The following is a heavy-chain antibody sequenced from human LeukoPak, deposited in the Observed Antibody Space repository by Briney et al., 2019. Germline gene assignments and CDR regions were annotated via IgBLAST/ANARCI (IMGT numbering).Heavy chain of an antibody. CDR3: AREQPRPRRTVTLYYFDY. D-gene: IGHD4-17*01. Sequence: ASETLSLTCTVSLGSISSYYCSWIRQPAGKGLEWIGRIYTSGSTNYNPSLKSRVTMSVDTSKNQFSLKLSSVTAADTAVYYCAREQPRPRRTVTLYYFDYWGQGTLVTVSS. CDR2: IYTSGST. CDR1: LGSISSYY. J-gene: IGHJ4*02. V-gene: IGHV4-4*07.